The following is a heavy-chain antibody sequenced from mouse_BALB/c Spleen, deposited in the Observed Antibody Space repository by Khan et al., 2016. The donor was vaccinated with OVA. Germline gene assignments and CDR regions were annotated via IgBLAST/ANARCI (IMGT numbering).Heavy chain of an antibody. D-gene: IGHD2-4*01. CDR3: ARYDYDYDGAFAY. J-gene: IGHJ3*01. CDR1: GDSITSGY. CDR2: ISYSGST. V-gene: IGHV3-8*02. Sequence: EVKLLESGPSLVKPSQTLSLTCSVTGDSITSGYWNWIRKFPGNKLEYMGYISYSGSTYYNPSLKSRISITRDTSKNQYYLQLNSVTSEDTATYDCARYDYDYDGAFAYWGQGTLVTVSA.